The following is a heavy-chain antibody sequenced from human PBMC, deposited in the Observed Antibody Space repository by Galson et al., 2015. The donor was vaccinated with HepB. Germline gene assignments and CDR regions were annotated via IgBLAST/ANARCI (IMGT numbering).Heavy chain of an antibody. CDR1: GFTFSGYW. D-gene: IGHD5-12*01. CDR3: ARAAAHGYGTQR. J-gene: IGHJ4*02. CDR2: IKQDGSEK. V-gene: IGHV3-7*03. Sequence: SLRLSCATSGFTFSGYWMNWVRQAPGKGLEWVANIKQDGSEKYYVDSVKGRFTISRDNAKKSLYLQMNSLRAEDTAVYYCARAAAHGYGTQRWGRGTLVTVSS.